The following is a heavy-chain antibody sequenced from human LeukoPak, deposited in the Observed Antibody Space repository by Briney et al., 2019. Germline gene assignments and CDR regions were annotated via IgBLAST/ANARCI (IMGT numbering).Heavy chain of an antibody. CDR1: GFTFDDYA. CDR3: AKDIKEMATITGIFDY. CDR2: ISRNSGSR. Sequence: PGRSLRLSCAASGFTFDDYAMHWVRQAPGKGLEWVSGISRNSGSRGYADSVKGRFTISRDNAKNSLYLQMNSLRAEDTALYYCAKDIKEMATITGIFDYWGQGTLVTVSS. D-gene: IGHD5-24*01. J-gene: IGHJ4*02. V-gene: IGHV3-9*01.